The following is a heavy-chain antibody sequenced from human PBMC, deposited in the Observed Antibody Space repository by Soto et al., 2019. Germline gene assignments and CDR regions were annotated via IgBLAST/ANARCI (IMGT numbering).Heavy chain of an antibody. J-gene: IGHJ3*02. D-gene: IGHD3-22*01. CDR2: IYPGDSDT. Sequence: GECLKSSCKGSGYSFTSYWIGWVRQMPGKGREWMGIIYPGDSDTRYSPSFQGQVTISADKSISTAYLQWSSLKPSDTAMYYCARPLKGSSGYVIGAFDIWGQGTMVT. CDR3: ARPLKGSSGYVIGAFDI. V-gene: IGHV5-51*01. CDR1: GYSFTSYW.